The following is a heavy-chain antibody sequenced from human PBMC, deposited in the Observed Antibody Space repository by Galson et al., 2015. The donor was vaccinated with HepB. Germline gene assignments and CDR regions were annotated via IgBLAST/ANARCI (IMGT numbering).Heavy chain of an antibody. CDR2: IRPSAGTT. V-gene: IGHV1-46*01. CDR1: GYTFSNFY. CDR3: ARVLND. Sequence: SVKVSCKASGYTFSNFYMHWVRQAPGHGLEWLGLIRPSAGTTTYALKFQDRVTMTRDASTSTVYMELDSLTSEDTAVYYCARVLNDWGQGTLVTVSS. J-gene: IGHJ1*01.